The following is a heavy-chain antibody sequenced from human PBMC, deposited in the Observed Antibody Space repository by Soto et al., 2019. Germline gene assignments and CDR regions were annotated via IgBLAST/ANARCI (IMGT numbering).Heavy chain of an antibody. D-gene: IGHD3-3*01. J-gene: IGHJ4*02. CDR3: ARGVLSGITIFGVVTMPFDY. Sequence: SETLSLTCTVSGGSISSYYWSWIRQPPGKGLEWIGYIYYSGSTNYNPSLKSRVTISVDTSKNQFSLKLSSVTAADTAVYYCARGVLSGITIFGVVTMPFDYWGQGTLVTVSS. CDR1: GGSISSYY. V-gene: IGHV4-59*01. CDR2: IYYSGST.